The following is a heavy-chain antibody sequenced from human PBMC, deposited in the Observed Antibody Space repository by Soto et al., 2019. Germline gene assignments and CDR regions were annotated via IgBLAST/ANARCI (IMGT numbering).Heavy chain of an antibody. CDR3: ARGGSAAAFLLDP. V-gene: IGHV4-34*01. J-gene: IGHJ5*02. D-gene: IGHD6-13*01. Sequence: QVQLQQWGAGLLKPSETLSLTCAVYGGSFSGYYWSWIGHPPRKGLEWIGEINHRGSTNYNPSLKSRVTVSVDTSKIQFSLKLCSVTAADTAVYYCARGGSAAAFLLDPWGQGTLVTVSS. CDR1: GGSFSGYY. CDR2: INHRGST.